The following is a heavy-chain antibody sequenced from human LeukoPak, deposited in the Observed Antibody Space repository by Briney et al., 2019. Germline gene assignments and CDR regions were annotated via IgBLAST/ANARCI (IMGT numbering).Heavy chain of an antibody. CDR1: GYTFAGYD. CDR3: ARVPGYSSGWYPIDY. J-gene: IGHJ4*02. V-gene: IGHV1-18*01. D-gene: IGHD6-19*01. CDR2: ISAYNGNT. Sequence: ASVKVSCKASGYTFAGYDISWVRQAPGQGLECMGWISAYNGNTNYAQKFQGRVTMTTDTSTSTAYMELRSLRSDDTAVYYCARVPGYSSGWYPIDYWGQGTLVTVSS.